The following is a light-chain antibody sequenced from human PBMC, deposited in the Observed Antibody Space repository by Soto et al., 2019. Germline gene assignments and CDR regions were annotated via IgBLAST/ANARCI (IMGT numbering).Light chain of an antibody. V-gene: IGLV2-8*01. CDR1: SSDVGGYNY. CDR3: SSYAGSNIV. CDR2: EVS. Sequence: QSALTQPPSASGSPGQSVTISCTGTSSDVGGYNYVSWYQQHAGKSPKLMIYEVSKRPSGVPDRFSGSKSANTASLTVSGLQGEDEADYYCSSYAGSNIVFGGWTKLTVL. J-gene: IGLJ2*01.